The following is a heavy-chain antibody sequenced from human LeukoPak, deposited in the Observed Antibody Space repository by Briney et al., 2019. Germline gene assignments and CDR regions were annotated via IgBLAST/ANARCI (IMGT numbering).Heavy chain of an antibody. CDR3: ARGKGHYYGSGSSPYYFDY. J-gene: IGHJ4*02. D-gene: IGHD3-10*01. CDR2: IGTAGDT. CDR1: GSTFSSYD. Sequence: GGSLRLSCAASGSTFSSYDMHWVRQATGKGLEWVSAIGTAGDTYYPGSVKGRFTISRENAKNSLYLQMNSLRAGDTAVYYCARGKGHYYGSGSSPYYFDYWGQGTLVTVSS. V-gene: IGHV3-13*01.